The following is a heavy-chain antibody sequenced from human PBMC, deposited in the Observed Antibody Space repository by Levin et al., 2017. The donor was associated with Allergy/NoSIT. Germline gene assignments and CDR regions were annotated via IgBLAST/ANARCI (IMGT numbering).Heavy chain of an antibody. Sequence: SETLSLTCTVSGGSVSSGSYYWSWIRQPPGKGLEWIGYIYYSGSTNYNPSLKSRVIILVDTSKNQFSLKLSSVTAADTAVYYCARYRPDRYNWNYVHAFDIWGQGTMVTGSS. CDR1: GGSVSSGSYY. V-gene: IGHV4-61*01. CDR3: ARYRPDRYNWNYVHAFDI. CDR2: IYYSGST. J-gene: IGHJ3*02. D-gene: IGHD1-7*01.